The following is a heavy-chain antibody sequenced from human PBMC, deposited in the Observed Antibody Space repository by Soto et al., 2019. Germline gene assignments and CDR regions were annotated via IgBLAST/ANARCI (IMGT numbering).Heavy chain of an antibody. CDR3: ARDLSSSSCLDY. Sequence: SVKVSCKASGGTFSSYTISWVRQAPGQGLEWMGRIIPILGIANYAQKFQGRVTITADKSTSTAYMELSSLRSEDTAVYYCARDLSSSSCLDYWGKGTLVTVPS. J-gene: IGHJ4*02. CDR1: GGTFSSYT. D-gene: IGHD6-13*01. V-gene: IGHV1-69*04. CDR2: IIPILGIA.